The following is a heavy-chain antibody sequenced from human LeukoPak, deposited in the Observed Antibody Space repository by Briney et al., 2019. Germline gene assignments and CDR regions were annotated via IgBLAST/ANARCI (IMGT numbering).Heavy chain of an antibody. CDR3: ARVSSGWYEAYFQH. Sequence: GASVKVSCKASGYTFTSYYMHWVRQAPGQGLEWMGRINPNSGGTNYAQKFQGRVTMTRDTSISTAYMELSRLRSDDTAVYYCARVSSGWYEAYFQHWGQGTLVTVSS. V-gene: IGHV1-2*06. J-gene: IGHJ1*01. CDR2: INPNSGGT. CDR1: GYTFTSYY. D-gene: IGHD6-19*01.